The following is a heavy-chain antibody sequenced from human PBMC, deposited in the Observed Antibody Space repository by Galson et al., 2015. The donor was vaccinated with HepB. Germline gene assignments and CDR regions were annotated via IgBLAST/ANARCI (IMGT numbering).Heavy chain of an antibody. D-gene: IGHD6-13*01. Sequence: LRLSCAASGFTFSSYAMSWVRQAPGKGLEWVSAISGSGGSTYYADSVKGRFTISRDNSKNTLYLQMNSLRAEDTAVYYCAKDHSSRDAFDIWGQGTMVTVSS. CDR2: ISGSGGST. CDR3: AKDHSSRDAFDI. J-gene: IGHJ3*02. V-gene: IGHV3-23*01. CDR1: GFTFSSYA.